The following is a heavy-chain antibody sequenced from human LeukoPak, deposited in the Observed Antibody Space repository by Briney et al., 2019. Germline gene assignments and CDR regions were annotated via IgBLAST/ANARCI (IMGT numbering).Heavy chain of an antibody. D-gene: IGHD2-21*02. CDR3: AREGDTSGYGMDV. CDR1: GFTVSSNY. J-gene: IGHJ6*02. Sequence: PGGSLRLSCAASGFTVSSNYMSWVRQASGKGLEWVSVISSGGSTHYADSAKGRFTISRDNSKNTLYLQMNSLRADDTGVYYCAREGDTSGYGMDVWGQGTTVTVSS. CDR2: ISSGGST. V-gene: IGHV3-66*01.